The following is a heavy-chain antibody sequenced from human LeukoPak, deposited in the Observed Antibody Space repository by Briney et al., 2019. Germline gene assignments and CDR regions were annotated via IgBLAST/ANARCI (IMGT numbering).Heavy chain of an antibody. Sequence: PGGSLRLSCAASGFTFSGCGMYWVRQAPGKGLEWVAFVGYDGTNQYYTGSVKGRFTVSRDNSKNTLFLQMDSLRSEDTAVYYCATWASSILGTDCWGQGTLVTVSS. CDR3: ATWASSILGTDC. D-gene: IGHD3-3*01. J-gene: IGHJ4*02. V-gene: IGHV3-30*02. CDR2: VGYDGTNQ. CDR1: GFTFSGCG.